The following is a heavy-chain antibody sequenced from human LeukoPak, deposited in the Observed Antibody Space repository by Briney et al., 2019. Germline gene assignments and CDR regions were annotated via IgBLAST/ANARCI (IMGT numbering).Heavy chain of an antibody. CDR3: ARGSWITMIVVVITSDFDY. D-gene: IGHD3-22*01. Sequence: ASVKVSCKASGYIFTGYYMHWVRQAPGQGLEWMGWINPNSGGTNYAQKFQGRVTMTRDTSISTAYMELSRLRSDDTAVYYCARGSWITMIVVVITSDFDYWGQGTLVTVSS. J-gene: IGHJ4*02. CDR1: GYIFTGYY. CDR2: INPNSGGT. V-gene: IGHV1-2*02.